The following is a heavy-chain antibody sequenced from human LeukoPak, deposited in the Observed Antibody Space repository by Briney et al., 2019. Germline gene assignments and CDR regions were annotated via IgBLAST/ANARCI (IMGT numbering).Heavy chain of an antibody. CDR3: ARGRYCSADICSGGDAFDI. CDR1: GGSINNYY. Sequence: SETPSLTCTVSGGSINNYYWSWIRQPAGKGLEWIGRIYTRGSTNYNPSLKSRVTVSVDTSKNQFSLKLSSVTAADTAVYYCARGRYCSADICSGGDAFDIWGQGTMVSVSS. V-gene: IGHV4-4*07. CDR2: IYTRGST. D-gene: IGHD2-15*01. J-gene: IGHJ3*02.